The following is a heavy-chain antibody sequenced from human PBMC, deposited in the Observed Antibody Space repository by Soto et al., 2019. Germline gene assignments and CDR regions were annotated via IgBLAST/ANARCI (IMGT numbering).Heavy chain of an antibody. Sequence: GASVKVSCKASGGTFSSYAISWVLQAPGQGLEWMGGIIPIFGTANYAQKFQGRVTITADESTSTAYMELSSLRSEDTAVYYCARDRGYSYGPSDYWGQGTLVTVSS. J-gene: IGHJ4*02. V-gene: IGHV1-69*13. CDR2: IIPIFGTA. CDR3: ARDRGYSYGPSDY. CDR1: GGTFSSYA. D-gene: IGHD5-18*01.